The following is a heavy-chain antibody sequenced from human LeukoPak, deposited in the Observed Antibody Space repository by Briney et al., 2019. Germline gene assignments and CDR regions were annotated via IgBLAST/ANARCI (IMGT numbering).Heavy chain of an antibody. CDR3: AIDYYGSGSYLY. Sequence: GGSLRLSCAASGFTVSSNYMSWVRQAPGKGLEWVSVIYSGGSTYYADSVKGRFTISRHNSKYTLYLQMNSLRAEDTAVYYCAIDYYGSGSYLYWGQGTLVTVSS. CDR1: GFTVSSNY. CDR2: IYSGGST. V-gene: IGHV3-53*04. D-gene: IGHD3-10*01. J-gene: IGHJ4*02.